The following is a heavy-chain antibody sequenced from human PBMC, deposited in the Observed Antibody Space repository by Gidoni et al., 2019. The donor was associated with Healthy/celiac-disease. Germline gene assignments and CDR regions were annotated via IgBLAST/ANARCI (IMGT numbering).Heavy chain of an antibody. D-gene: IGHD5-12*01. J-gene: IGHJ3*02. V-gene: IGHV3-49*05. CDR1: AFTFGDYA. CDR3: TRAFSDYVGIDAFDI. CDR2: IRSKAYGGTK. Sequence: VQLVESGGGLVKPGRSLRLSCTAPAFTFGDYAMSWFRQSPGKGLEWVGFIRSKAYGGTKEYAATVKGRFTISRDDSKSIAYLQMNSLKTEDTAVYYCTRAFSDYVGIDAFDIWGQGTMVTVFS.